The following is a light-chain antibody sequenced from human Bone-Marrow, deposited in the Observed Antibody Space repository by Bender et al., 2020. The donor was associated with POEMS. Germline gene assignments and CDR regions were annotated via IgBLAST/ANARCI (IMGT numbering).Light chain of an antibody. CDR3: AAWEDSLNGWV. Sequence: QSALTQPASMSGSPGQSITISCTGTSSDVGSYNLVSWYQQYPGKAPKLVIYDVSNRPSGDSNRFSGSKSGNTASLAISGLQSEDEADYYCAAWEDSLNGWVFGGGTKLTVL. CDR1: SSDVGSYNL. CDR2: DVS. J-gene: IGLJ3*02. V-gene: IGLV2-14*02.